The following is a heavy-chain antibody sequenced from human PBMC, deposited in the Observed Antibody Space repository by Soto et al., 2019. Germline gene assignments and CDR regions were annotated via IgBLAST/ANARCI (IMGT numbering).Heavy chain of an antibody. CDR3: ARQQWLVRKFYFDY. D-gene: IGHD6-19*01. CDR2: FHDSGNT. CDR1: GVSISSSY. J-gene: IGHJ4*02. Sequence: SETLSLTCTVSGVSISSSYWSWIRQPPGKGLEWIGYFHDSGNTNYNPSLKSRVIISVDTSTSQFSLKLASVTAADTAVYYCARQQWLVRKFYFDYWGQGALVTVSS. V-gene: IGHV4-59*01.